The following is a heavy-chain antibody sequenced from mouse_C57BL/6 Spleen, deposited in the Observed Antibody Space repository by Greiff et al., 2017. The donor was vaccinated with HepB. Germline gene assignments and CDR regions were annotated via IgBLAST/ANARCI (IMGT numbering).Heavy chain of an antibody. J-gene: IGHJ4*01. Sequence: VQLQESGAELVRPGTSVKVSCKASGYAFTNYLIEWVKQRPGQGLEWIGVINPGSGGTNYNEKFKGKATLTADKSSSTAYMQLSSLTSEDSAVYFCARGGKLGRAMDYWGQGTSVTVSS. CDR3: ARGGKLGRAMDY. D-gene: IGHD4-1*01. V-gene: IGHV1-54*01. CDR1: GYAFTNYL. CDR2: INPGSGGT.